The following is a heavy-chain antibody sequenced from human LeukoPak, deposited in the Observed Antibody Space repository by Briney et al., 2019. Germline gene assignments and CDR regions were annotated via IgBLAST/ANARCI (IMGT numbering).Heavy chain of an antibody. J-gene: IGHJ5*02. CDR1: GYTFTSYD. CDR2: MNPNSGNT. D-gene: IGHD3-10*01. Sequence: ASVTLSCKASGYTFTSYDINWVRQATGQGLEWMGWMNPNSGNTGYAQKFQGRVTMTRNTSISTAYMELSSLRSEDTAVYYCARGRMVRGVTWWFDPWGQGTLVTVTS. CDR3: ARGRMVRGVTWWFDP. V-gene: IGHV1-8*01.